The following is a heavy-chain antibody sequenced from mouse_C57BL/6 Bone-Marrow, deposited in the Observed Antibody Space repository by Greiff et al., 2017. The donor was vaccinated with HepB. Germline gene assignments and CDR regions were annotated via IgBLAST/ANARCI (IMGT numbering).Heavy chain of an antibody. CDR3: ARPLFYWYFDV. V-gene: IGHV1-26*01. CDR1: GYTFTDYY. CDR2: INPNNGGT. Sequence: EVKLMESGPELVKPGASVKISCKASGYTFTDYYMNWVKQSHGKSLEWIGDINPNNGGTSYNQKFKGKATLTVDKSSSTAYMELRSLTSEDSAVYYCARPLFYWYFDVWGTGTTVTVSS. J-gene: IGHJ1*03.